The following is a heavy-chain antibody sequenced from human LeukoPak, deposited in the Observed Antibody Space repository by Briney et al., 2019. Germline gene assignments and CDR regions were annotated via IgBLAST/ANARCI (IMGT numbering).Heavy chain of an antibody. V-gene: IGHV6-1*01. Sequence: SQTLSLTCALSGDSVSGSPAVWDWIRQSPSRGLEWLGRAYYRSKWYIDYAVSVKGRITITPDTSKNQFSLQLNSVTPEDTAVYYCARWAPPFGEPLLGYMDVWGKGTTVTVSS. CDR1: GDSVSGSPAV. J-gene: IGHJ6*03. D-gene: IGHD3-10*01. CDR3: ARWAPPFGEPLLGYMDV. CDR2: AYYRSKWYI.